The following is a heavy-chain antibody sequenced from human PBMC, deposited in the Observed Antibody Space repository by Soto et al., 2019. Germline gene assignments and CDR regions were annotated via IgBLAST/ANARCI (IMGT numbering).Heavy chain of an antibody. J-gene: IGHJ4*02. CDR2: IGPESGAT. CDR3: GRGRSGQLAVFY. Sequence: QVQLVQSGAEVKKPGASVTVSCKTSGYTFTGHYIHWVRQAPEQGPEWVGEIGPESGATRYAQKFQGRVTMTRDMSTTTVYMELNNLSPDDTAVYYCGRGRSGQLAVFYWGQGTPVTVSS. D-gene: IGHD1-26*01. CDR1: GYTFTGHY. V-gene: IGHV1-2*02.